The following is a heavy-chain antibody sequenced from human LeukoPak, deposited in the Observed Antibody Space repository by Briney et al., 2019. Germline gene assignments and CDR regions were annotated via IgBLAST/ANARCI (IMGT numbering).Heavy chain of an antibody. CDR1: GGSISSHY. CDR3: ARPLRTTGWFDP. J-gene: IGHJ5*02. Sequence: SETLSLTCTVSGGSISSHYWSWIRQPPGKGLEWIGYIYYSGSTNYNPSLKSRVTISVDTSKNQFPLKLSSVTAADTAVYYCARPLRTTGWFDPWGQGTLVTVSS. CDR2: IYYSGST. V-gene: IGHV4-59*11. D-gene: IGHD4-11*01.